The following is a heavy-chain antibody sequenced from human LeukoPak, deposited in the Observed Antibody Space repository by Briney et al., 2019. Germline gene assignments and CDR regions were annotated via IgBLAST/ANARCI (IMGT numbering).Heavy chain of an antibody. CDR3: ARVYGDYGAWYFDY. CDR2: IYHSGST. J-gene: IGHJ4*02. CDR1: GYSLSSGYY. D-gene: IGHD4-17*01. Sequence: SGTLSLTRTVSGYSLSSGYYWGWMRQPPGKGLEWIGSIYHSGSTYYNPSLKSRVTISVDTSKNQFSLKLSSVTAADTAVYYCARVYGDYGAWYFDYWGQGTLVTVSS. V-gene: IGHV4-38-2*02.